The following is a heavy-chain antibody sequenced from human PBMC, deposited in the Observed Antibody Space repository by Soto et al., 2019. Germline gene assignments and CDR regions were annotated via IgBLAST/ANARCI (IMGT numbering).Heavy chain of an antibody. CDR2: FDPEDGET. Sequence: ASVKVSCKVSGYTLTELSMHWVRQAPGKGLEWMGGFDPEDGETIYAQKFQGRVTMTEDTSTETAYMDLSSLRSEDTAVYYCELGYCSSTSCLSFDYWGEGTLVTVSS. J-gene: IGHJ4*02. CDR1: GYTLTELS. D-gene: IGHD2-2*01. CDR3: ELGYCSSTSCLSFDY. V-gene: IGHV1-24*01.